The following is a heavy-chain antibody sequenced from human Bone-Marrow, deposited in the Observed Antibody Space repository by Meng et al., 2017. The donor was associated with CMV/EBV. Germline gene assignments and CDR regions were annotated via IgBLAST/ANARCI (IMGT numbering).Heavy chain of an antibody. D-gene: IGHD2-2*01. J-gene: IGHJ6*02. V-gene: IGHV3-30*02. CDR3: ARGGVKLGYCSSTSCRHGMDV. CDR2: IRYDGSNK. CDR1: GFTFSRYG. Sequence: GESLKISCAASGFTFSRYGMHWVRQAPGKGLEWVAFIRYDGSNKYYADSVKGRFTISRDNAKNSLYLQMNSLRAEDTAVYYCARGGVKLGYCSSTSCRHGMDVWGQGTTVTVS.